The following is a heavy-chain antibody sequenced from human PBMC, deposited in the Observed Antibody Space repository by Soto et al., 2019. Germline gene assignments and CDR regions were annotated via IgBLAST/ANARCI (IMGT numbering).Heavy chain of an antibody. D-gene: IGHD6-19*01. CDR1: GFTFSSYA. CDR2: ISGSGGST. Sequence: GGSLRLSCAASGFTFSSYAMSWVRQAPGKGLEWVSAISGSGGSTYYADSVKGRFTISRDNSKSTLYLQMNSLRAEDTAVYYCAKGGWSYYYYGMDVWGQGTTVTVSS. V-gene: IGHV3-23*01. J-gene: IGHJ6*02. CDR3: AKGGWSYYYYGMDV.